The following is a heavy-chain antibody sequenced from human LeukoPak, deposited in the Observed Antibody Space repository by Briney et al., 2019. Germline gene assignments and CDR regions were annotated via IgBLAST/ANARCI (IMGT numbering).Heavy chain of an antibody. Sequence: GGSLRLSCAASGFTFSSYSMNWVRQAPGKGLEWVSYISSSSSTLYYADSVKGRFTISRDNAKNSLYLQMNSLRAEDTAVYYCARDSTTVVALYYYYYMDVWGKGTTVTVSS. CDR2: ISSSSSTL. V-gene: IGHV3-48*01. CDR1: GFTFSSYS. CDR3: ARDSTTVVALYYYYYMDV. J-gene: IGHJ6*03. D-gene: IGHD4-23*01.